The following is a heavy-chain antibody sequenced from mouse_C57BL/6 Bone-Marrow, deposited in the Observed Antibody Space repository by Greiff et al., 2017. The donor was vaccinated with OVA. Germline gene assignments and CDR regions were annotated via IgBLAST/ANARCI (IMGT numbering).Heavy chain of an antibody. CDR3: ARYYYGSS. D-gene: IGHD1-1*01. Sequence: VQLQQSGPELVKPGASVKISCKASGYTFTDYYMNWVKQSHGKSLEWIGDINPNNGGTSYNQKFKGKATLTVDKSSSTAYMELRSLTSEDSAVYYCARYYYGSSWGQGTTLTVSS. J-gene: IGHJ2*01. CDR2: INPNNGGT. V-gene: IGHV1-26*01. CDR1: GYTFTDYY.